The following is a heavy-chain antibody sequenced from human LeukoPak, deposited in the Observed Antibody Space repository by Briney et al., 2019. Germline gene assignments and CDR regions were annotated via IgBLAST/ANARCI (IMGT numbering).Heavy chain of an antibody. V-gene: IGHV3-30*03. CDR2: ISYDGSNK. CDR1: GFTFSDYG. CDR3: ARYYGSGSLDY. J-gene: IGHJ4*02. Sequence: GRSLRLSCAASGFTFSDYGMHWVRQAPGKGLEWVALISYDGSNKYYADSVKGRFTISRDTFKNTLHLQMDSLRVEDTAMYYCARYYGSGSLDYWGQGTLVTVSS. D-gene: IGHD3-10*01.